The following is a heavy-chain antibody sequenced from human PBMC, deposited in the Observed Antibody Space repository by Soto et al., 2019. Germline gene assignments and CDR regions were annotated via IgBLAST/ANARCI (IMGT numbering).Heavy chain of an antibody. D-gene: IGHD6-13*01. CDR2: ISSSSSTI. V-gene: IGHV3-48*01. CDR3: ARDMVDSSSWTPLRS. J-gene: IGHJ4*02. Sequence: GGSLRLSCAASGFTFSSYSMNWVRQAPGKGLEWVSYISSSSSTIYYADSVKGRFTISRDNAKNSLYLQMNSLRAEDTAVYYFARDMVDSSSWTPLRSWGQGTLVTVS. CDR1: GFTFSSYS.